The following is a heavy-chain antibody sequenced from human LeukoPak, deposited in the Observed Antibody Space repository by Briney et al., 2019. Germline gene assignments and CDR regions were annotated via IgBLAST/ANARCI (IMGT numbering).Heavy chain of an antibody. CDR3: ARYSDTGYSSSWYSTPFDY. V-gene: IGHV3-21*06. CDR1: GFTFRSYS. CDR2: ISSSSSYI. J-gene: IGHJ4*02. D-gene: IGHD6-13*01. Sequence: GGSLRLSCAAAGFTFRSYSMKWVRQAPGKGLKWVSSISSSSSYIYYADSVKGRFTISRDNAKNLLYLQMNSLRAEDTAVYYCARYSDTGYSSSWYSTPFDYWGQGTLVTVSS.